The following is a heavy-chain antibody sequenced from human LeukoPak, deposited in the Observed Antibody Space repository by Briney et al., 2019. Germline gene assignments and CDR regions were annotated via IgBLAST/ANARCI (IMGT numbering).Heavy chain of an antibody. J-gene: IGHJ4*02. CDR2: ISGSGGST. D-gene: IGHD2-21*02. Sequence: PGGSLRLSCAASGFTFSSYAMSWVRQAPGKGLEWVSAISGSGGSTYYADSVKGRFTISRDNSKNTLYLQMNSLRAEDTAVYYCAKAPVVVTVAPETLDYWGQGTLVTVSS. CDR3: AKAPVVVTVAPETLDY. CDR1: GFTFSSYA. V-gene: IGHV3-23*01.